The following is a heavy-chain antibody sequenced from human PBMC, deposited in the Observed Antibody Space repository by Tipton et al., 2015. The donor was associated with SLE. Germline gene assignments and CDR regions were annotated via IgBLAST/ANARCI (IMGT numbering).Heavy chain of an antibody. CDR2: T. D-gene: IGHD1-26*01. Sequence: TTYAQTFQGRVTMTRDTSITTAYMELSSLRSDDTAMYYCARGWEVQNWGQGTLVTVSS. J-gene: IGHJ4*02. CDR3: ARGWEVQN. V-gene: IGHV1-2*02.